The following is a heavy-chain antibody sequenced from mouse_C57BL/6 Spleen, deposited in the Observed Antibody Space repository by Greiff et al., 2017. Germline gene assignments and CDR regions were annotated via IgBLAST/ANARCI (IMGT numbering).Heavy chain of an antibody. CDR1: GYTFTDYN. CDR2: INPNNGGT. V-gene: IGHV1-22*01. D-gene: IGHD2-4*01. Sequence: VQLQQSGPELVKPGASVKMSCKASGYTFTDYNMHWVKQSHGKSLEWIGYINPNNGGTSYNQKFKGKATLTVNKSSSTAYMELRSLTSEDSAVYYCAREDYDGGPYFDYWGQGTTLTVSS. J-gene: IGHJ2*01. CDR3: AREDYDGGPYFDY.